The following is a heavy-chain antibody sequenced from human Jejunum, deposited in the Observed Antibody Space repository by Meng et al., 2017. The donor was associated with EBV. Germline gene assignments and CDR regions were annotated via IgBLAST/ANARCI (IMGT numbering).Heavy chain of an antibody. CDR3: ARLGGYASGTYYPIDP. V-gene: IGHV4-34*01. CDR2: INNGGGA. J-gene: IGHJ5*02. CDR1: GGSFSDYY. D-gene: IGHD3-10*01. Sequence: QVQLQKGGAGLLKTSEALSLTCAVYGGSFSDYYWTWIRQPPGKGLEWIGEINNGGGAIYNPSLKSRVTISVDTSKNQFSLKLSSVTAADTAVYYCARLGGYASGTYYPIDPWGQGTLVTVSS.